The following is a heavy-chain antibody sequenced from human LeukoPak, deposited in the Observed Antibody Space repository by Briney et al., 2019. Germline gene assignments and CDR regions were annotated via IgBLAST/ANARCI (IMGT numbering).Heavy chain of an antibody. CDR1: GGTFSSYA. CDR3: ARDIPGYDAFDI. Sequence: SVKVSCKASGGTFSSYAISWVRQAPGQGLEWMGGIIPIFGTTKYAQKFQGRGTITTDESTSTAYMELSRLRSEDTAVYYCARDIPGYDAFDIWGQGTVVTVSS. V-gene: IGHV1-69*05. CDR2: IIPIFGTT. D-gene: IGHD1-1*01. J-gene: IGHJ3*02.